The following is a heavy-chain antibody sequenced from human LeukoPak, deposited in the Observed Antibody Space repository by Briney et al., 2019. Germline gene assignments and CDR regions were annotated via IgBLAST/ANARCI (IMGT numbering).Heavy chain of an antibody. CDR2: MTPNSGIT. Sequence: ASVKVSCKASGYTFTSYDINWVRQATGQGLEWMGWMTPNSGITGYAQKFQGRVTMTRDNSISTAYMELSSLKSEDTAVYYWARGLYYYDSNGRTPYDYWGQGTLVTVSS. D-gene: IGHD3-22*01. CDR3: ARGLYYYDSNGRTPYDY. CDR1: GYTFTSYD. V-gene: IGHV1-8*01. J-gene: IGHJ4*02.